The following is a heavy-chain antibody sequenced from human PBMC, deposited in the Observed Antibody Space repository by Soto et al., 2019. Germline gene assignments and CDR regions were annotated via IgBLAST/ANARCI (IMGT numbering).Heavy chain of an antibody. J-gene: IGHJ6*02. V-gene: IGHV3-74*01. CDR1: GFTFSSYW. CDR2: INSDGSST. CDR3: ARVGEGDYYGSGSYKGMDV. Sequence: GGSLRLSCAASGFTFSSYWMHWVRQAPGKGLVWVSRINSDGSSTSYADSVKGRFTISRDNAKNTLYLQMNSLRAEDTAVYYCARVGEGDYYGSGSYKGMDVWGQGTTVTVSS. D-gene: IGHD3-10*01.